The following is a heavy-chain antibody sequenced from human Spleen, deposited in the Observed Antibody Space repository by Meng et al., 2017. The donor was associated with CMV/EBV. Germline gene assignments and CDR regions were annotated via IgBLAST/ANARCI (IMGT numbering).Heavy chain of an antibody. D-gene: IGHD3/OR15-3a*01. V-gene: IGHV1-2*02. Sequence: ASGKVSCKADGYTFTLYYIHWERQAPGQGLEWMGWINPNTGGTDSAQRFQGRVTMTGDTSTSTAYLELSRLTSDDTALYYCARERGLGFRGLNDALDIWGQGTMVTVSS. J-gene: IGHJ3*02. CDR2: INPNTGGT. CDR3: ARERGLGFRGLNDALDI. CDR1: GYTFTLYY.